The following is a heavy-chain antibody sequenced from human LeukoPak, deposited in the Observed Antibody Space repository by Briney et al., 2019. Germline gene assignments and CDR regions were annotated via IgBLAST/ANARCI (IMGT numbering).Heavy chain of an antibody. CDR2: MNANSGVT. D-gene: IGHD7-27*01. Sequence: ASVKVSCKASGYTFTDSFIYWVRQAPGQGPEWMGRMNANSGVTMYAQTLQDRVTMTRDTSISTAYMELSRLTSDDTALYYCARDLSSTSNWEFDYWGQGTLVTVSS. J-gene: IGHJ4*02. CDR1: GYTFTDSF. V-gene: IGHV1-2*06. CDR3: ARDLSSTSNWEFDY.